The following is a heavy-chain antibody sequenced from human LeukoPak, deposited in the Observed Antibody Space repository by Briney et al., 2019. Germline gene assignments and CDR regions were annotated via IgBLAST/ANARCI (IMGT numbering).Heavy chain of an antibody. CDR2: MNPNSGNT. Sequence: ASVKVSCKASGYTFTSYDINWVRQATGQGLEWMGWMNPNSGNTGYAQKFQGRVTITRNTSISTAYMELSSLRSEDTAVYYCAREQNNEYSSGDDAFDIWGQGTMVTVSS. D-gene: IGHD6-25*01. CDR1: GYTFTSYD. V-gene: IGHV1-8*03. J-gene: IGHJ3*02. CDR3: AREQNNEYSSGDDAFDI.